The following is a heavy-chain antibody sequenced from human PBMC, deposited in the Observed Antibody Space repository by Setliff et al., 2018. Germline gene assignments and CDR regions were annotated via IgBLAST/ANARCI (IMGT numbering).Heavy chain of an antibody. Sequence: PSETLSLTCTVSGDSISDASIMAWIRQPPGKGLEWIGLFFYSGDSRYNPSLKSRVTMSVDASRNQFSLKLSSVTAADTAIYYCARDRSYYASGSFTKWFDYWGQGTLVTVSS. V-gene: IGHV4-59*01. J-gene: IGHJ4*02. CDR1: GDSISDAS. CDR2: FFYSGDS. D-gene: IGHD3-10*01. CDR3: ARDRSYYASGSFTKWFDY.